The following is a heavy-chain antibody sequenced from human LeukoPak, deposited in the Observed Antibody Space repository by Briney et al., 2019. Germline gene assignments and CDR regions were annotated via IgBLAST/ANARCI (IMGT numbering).Heavy chain of an antibody. Sequence: ASVKVSCEASGYTLTGYYMHWVRQAPGQGLEWMGWINPNSGGTNYAQKFQGRVTMTRDTSISTVYMELSSLRSEDTAVYYCARATGYDHDYWGQGTLVTVSS. CDR2: INPNSGGT. CDR1: GYTLTGYY. V-gene: IGHV1-2*02. J-gene: IGHJ4*02. CDR3: ARATGYDHDY. D-gene: IGHD5-12*01.